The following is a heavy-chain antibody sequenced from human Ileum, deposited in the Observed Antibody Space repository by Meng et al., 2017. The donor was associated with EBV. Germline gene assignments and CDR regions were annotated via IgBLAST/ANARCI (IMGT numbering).Heavy chain of an antibody. CDR3: ARYGRCNGNSFYCFDP. J-gene: IGHJ5*02. CDR1: GGSFNDYY. Sequence: QGRQQNGGTGLLKASETLSLTCAVYGGSFNDYYWTWLRQPPGKGLEWIGEIDQSGYTKFNPSLSSRATISRDTSNNQFSLRLNSVTAADTALYYCARYGRCNGNSFYCFDPWGQGTLVTVSS. V-gene: IGHV4-34*01. CDR2: IDQSGYT. D-gene: IGHD4-23*01.